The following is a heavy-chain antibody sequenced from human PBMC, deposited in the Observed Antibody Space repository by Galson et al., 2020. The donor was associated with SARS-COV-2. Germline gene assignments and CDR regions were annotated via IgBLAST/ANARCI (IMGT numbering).Heavy chain of an antibody. D-gene: IGHD3-10*01. J-gene: IGHJ4*02. Sequence: ASVNVSFKASGYTFIGYQMHWVRQPPGQGLEWLGLIHPNRCCTDDAQKFQGWLTMTRDTSISTAYMELSRRKSDDTAVYYCARETGMPAFNVFDSWGQGTLVTVSS. CDR1: GYTFIGYQ. CDR2: IHPNRCCT. CDR3: ARETGMPAFNVFDS. V-gene: IGHV1-2*04.